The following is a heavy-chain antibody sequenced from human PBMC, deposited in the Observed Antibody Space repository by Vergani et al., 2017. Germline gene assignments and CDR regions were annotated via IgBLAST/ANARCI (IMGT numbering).Heavy chain of an antibody. D-gene: IGHD4-23*01. J-gene: IGHJ3*02. Sequence: QVQLQESGPGLLKPSQTLSLTCTVSGGSLSSGSYYWSWVRQRPGKGLEWIGYIYNSGSTYYNPSLKSRVTISVDASKNQFSLKLSSVTAADTAVYYCASQDDHNGNPGAFDIWGQGTKVTVSP. CDR1: GGSLSSGSYY. CDR3: ASQDDHNGNPGAFDI. V-gene: IGHV4-31*03. CDR2: IYNSGST.